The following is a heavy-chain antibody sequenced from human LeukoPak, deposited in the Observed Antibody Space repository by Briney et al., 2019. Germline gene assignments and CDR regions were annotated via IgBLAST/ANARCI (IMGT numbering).Heavy chain of an antibody. Sequence: PGGSLRLSCGASGFTFNSYAMGWVRQAPGKGLEWVSAISGSGGSTYYADSVKGRFTISRDNSKNTLYLQMNSLRAKDTAVYYCARVVIITRTWEPIDYWGQGTLVTVSS. V-gene: IGHV3-23*01. CDR3: ARVVIITRTWEPIDY. CDR2: ISGSGGST. CDR1: GFTFNSYA. D-gene: IGHD3-22*01. J-gene: IGHJ4*02.